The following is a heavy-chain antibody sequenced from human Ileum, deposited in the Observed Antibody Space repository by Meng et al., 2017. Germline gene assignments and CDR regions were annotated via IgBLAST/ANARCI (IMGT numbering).Heavy chain of an antibody. V-gene: IGHV4-34*01. J-gene: IGHJ4*02. CDR2: INHSGST. Sequence: QVQLQQGGAGVLSPAVSSPLSCAVYGESYSGYYCRWIRQPPGKGLEWIGEINHSGSTNYNPSLKSRVTLSVDTSKNQFSLKLSSVSPAVTAVYFCARGGGRYGPDFDYWGQGTLVTVSS. CDR1: GESYSGYY. D-gene: IGHD3-16*01. CDR3: ARGGGRYGPDFDY.